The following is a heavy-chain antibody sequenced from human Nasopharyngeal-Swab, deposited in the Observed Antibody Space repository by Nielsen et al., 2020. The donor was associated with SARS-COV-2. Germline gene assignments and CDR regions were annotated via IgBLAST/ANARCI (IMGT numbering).Heavy chain of an antibody. V-gene: IGHV3-13*01. Sequence: GESLKISCAASGFTFSSYDMHWVRQATGKGLEWVSAIGTAGDTYYPGSVKGRFTISRENAKNSLCLQMNSLRAEDTAVYYCASGTVTLMHYWGQGTLVTVSS. CDR2: IGTAGDT. CDR3: ASGTVTLMHY. D-gene: IGHD4-23*01. CDR1: GFTFSSYD. J-gene: IGHJ4*02.